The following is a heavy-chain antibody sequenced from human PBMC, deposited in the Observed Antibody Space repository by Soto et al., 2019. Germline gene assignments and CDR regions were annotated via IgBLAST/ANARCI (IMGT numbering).Heavy chain of an antibody. V-gene: IGHV3-23*01. CDR1: GFTFSSYA. D-gene: IGHD6-19*01. CDR3: AKDQVPNSSGFYYYGMDV. J-gene: IGHJ6*02. Sequence: EVQLLESGGGLVQPGGSLRLSCAASGFTFSSYAMSWVRQAPGKGLEWVSAISGSGGSTYYADSVKGRFTISRDNSKNARYLQVTSLRAEDTAVYYCAKDQVPNSSGFYYYGMDVWGQGTTVTVSS. CDR2: ISGSGGST.